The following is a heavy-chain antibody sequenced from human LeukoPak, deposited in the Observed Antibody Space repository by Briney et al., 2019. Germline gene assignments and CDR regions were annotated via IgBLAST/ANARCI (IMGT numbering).Heavy chain of an antibody. CDR2: IYVDGRTT. Sequence: PGGSLRLSCVASGFTFSNYWMHWVRQPPGKGLVWVSRIYVDGRTTNYADSVKGRFTISRDNAKNTVYLEMNSLSVEDAATYYCIRDFRSADLWGQGTLVTVTS. V-gene: IGHV3-74*01. CDR1: GFTFSNYW. CDR3: IRDFRSADL. J-gene: IGHJ5*02.